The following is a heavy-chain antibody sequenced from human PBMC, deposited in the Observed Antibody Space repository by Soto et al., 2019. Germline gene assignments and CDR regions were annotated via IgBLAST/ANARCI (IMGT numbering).Heavy chain of an antibody. V-gene: IGHV3-9*01. CDR1: GFSFDDYA. Sequence: EVQLVESGGGLIQPGMSLRLSCAASGFSFDDYAMHWVRQVPGKGLEWITGISWNSGTIGYADSVKGRFTISRDNAKNSLYLQMNCLRAEDTGFYYCARDVWSRASGPPDSWGQGTLVTVSS. J-gene: IGHJ5*02. D-gene: IGHD3-10*01. CDR2: ISWNSGTI. CDR3: ARDVWSRASGPPDS.